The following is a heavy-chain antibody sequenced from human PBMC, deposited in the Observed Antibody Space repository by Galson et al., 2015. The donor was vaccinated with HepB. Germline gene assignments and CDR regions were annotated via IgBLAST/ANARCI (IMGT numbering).Heavy chain of an antibody. CDR3: ARAGTTWGLFSYYGLDV. CDR2: INPNSGGT. CDR1: GYTFPAYY. D-gene: IGHD1-14*01. J-gene: IGHJ6*02. V-gene: IGHV1-2*06. Sequence: SVKVSCKASGYTFPAYYVHRVRQAPGQGLEWMGRINPNSGGTNFAQKFQDRVTMTRDKSINTASLELSRLRTDDTAVYYCARAGTTWGLFSYYGLDVWGQGTALTVSS.